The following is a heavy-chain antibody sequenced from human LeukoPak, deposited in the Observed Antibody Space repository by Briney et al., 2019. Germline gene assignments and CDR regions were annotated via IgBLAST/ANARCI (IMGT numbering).Heavy chain of an antibody. CDR1: GFTFSSYA. D-gene: IGHD3-10*01. V-gene: IGHV3-30*01. CDR3: ARDRHYYGSGSENWFDP. J-gene: IGHJ5*02. CDR2: TSYDGSNK. Sequence: GGSLRLSCAASGFTFSSYAMHWVRQAPGKGLEWVAVTSYDGSNKYYADSVKGRFTISRDNSKNTLYLQMNSLRAEDTAVYYCARDRHYYGSGSENWFDPWGQGTLVTVSS.